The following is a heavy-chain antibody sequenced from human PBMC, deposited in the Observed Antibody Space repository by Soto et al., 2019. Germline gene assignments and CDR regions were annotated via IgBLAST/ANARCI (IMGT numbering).Heavy chain of an antibody. Sequence: EMQLVESGGGLVQPGGSLRLSCAASGFTFSSYWMHWVRQAPGKGLVWVSRMNTDGSDTYYADSVKGRFTISRDNARNTAYLQMNSLRVEDTAVYYCAREGMGFSNWFDPRGQGTLVSVSS. D-gene: IGHD2-8*01. CDR1: GFTFSSYW. CDR2: MNTDGSDT. CDR3: AREGMGFSNWFDP. V-gene: IGHV3-74*01. J-gene: IGHJ5*02.